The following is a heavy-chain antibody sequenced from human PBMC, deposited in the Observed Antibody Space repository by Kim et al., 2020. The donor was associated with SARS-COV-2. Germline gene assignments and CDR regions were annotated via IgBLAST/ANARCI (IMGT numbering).Heavy chain of an antibody. CDR1: GGSISSYY. CDR3: ARAFGYSSGGPLYYFDY. J-gene: IGHJ4*02. CDR2: IYYSGST. V-gene: IGHV4-59*01. D-gene: IGHD6-19*01. Sequence: SETLSLTCTVSGGSISSYYWSWIRQPPGKELEWIGYIYYSGSTNYNPSLKSRVTISVDTSKNQFSLKLSSVTAADTAVYYCARAFGYSSGGPLYYFDYWGQGTLVTVSS.